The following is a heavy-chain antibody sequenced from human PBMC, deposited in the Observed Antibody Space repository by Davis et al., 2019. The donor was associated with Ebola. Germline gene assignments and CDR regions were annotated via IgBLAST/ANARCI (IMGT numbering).Heavy chain of an antibody. Sequence: PGGSLRLSCAASGFTFSSYWMHWVRHTPGKGLVWVSRINTDGSFTDYADSVKGRFTISRDNARNTVSLQMNSLRAEDTALYYCASSSYQPDWWGQGTLVTVSS. CDR1: GFTFSSYW. J-gene: IGHJ4*02. D-gene: IGHD2-2*01. CDR3: ASSSYQPDW. CDR2: INTDGSFT. V-gene: IGHV3-74*01.